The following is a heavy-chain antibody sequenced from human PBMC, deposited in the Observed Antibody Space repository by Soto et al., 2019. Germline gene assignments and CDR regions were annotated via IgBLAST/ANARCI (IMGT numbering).Heavy chain of an antibody. Sequence: QVQVVQSGAEVKKPGASVKVACKASGYSFDTFGMSWVRQAPGQGLEWMGWISIEKGDTNSAQKLQDRVTMTTDTHTSTAYMELRSLTSDDTAVYYCARCYCSVGSCFTCWHFDLWGRGTLVTVSS. CDR2: ISIEKGDT. J-gene: IGHJ2*01. CDR1: GYSFDTFG. CDR3: ARCYCSVGSCFTCWHFDL. V-gene: IGHV1-18*01. D-gene: IGHD2-15*01.